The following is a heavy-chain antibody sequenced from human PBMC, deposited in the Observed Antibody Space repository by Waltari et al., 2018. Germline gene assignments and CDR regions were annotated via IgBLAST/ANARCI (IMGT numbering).Heavy chain of an antibody. D-gene: IGHD2-2*01. Sequence: QVQLVQSGAEVKKPGSSLKVSCKASVATFSSYVITWVRQAPGQGLEWMGGIIPVLGTTNYAQKFQGRVTISTDVSTTTAYIDLSRLRSDDTAVYYCARGWLEVGPFDYWGQGTLVTVSS. CDR2: IIPVLGTT. CDR3: ARGWLEVGPFDY. V-gene: IGHV1-69*05. CDR1: VATFSSYV. J-gene: IGHJ4*02.